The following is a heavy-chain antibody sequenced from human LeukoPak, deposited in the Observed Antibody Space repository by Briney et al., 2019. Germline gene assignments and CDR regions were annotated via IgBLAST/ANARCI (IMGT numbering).Heavy chain of an antibody. V-gene: IGHV3-43*01. CDR3: AKELDTMFFDY. CDR2: AGWAGGTT. Sequence: GGSLRLSCAASGFNFDRYTIHWVRQAPGKGLEWVSLAGWAGGTTFYSDSVRGRFTISRDSGRKSVYLQMNSLTTDDTAFYFCAKELDTMFFDYWGQGALVTVSS. CDR1: GFNFDRYT. D-gene: IGHD3-10*02. J-gene: IGHJ4*02.